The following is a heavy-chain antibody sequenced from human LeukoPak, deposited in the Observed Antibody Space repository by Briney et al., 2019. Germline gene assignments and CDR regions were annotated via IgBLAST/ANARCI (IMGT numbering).Heavy chain of an antibody. V-gene: IGHV4-39*01. CDR3: ASHNKIVEMATIDY. CDR2: IYYSGST. D-gene: IGHD5-24*01. CDR1: GGSISSSSYY. J-gene: IGHJ4*02. Sequence: SETQSLTCTVSGGSISSSSYYWGWIRQPPGKGLEWIGSIYYSGSTYYNPSLKSRVTISVDTSKIQFSLNMSSENAADTAVYYCASHNKIVEMATIDYWSQGTLVTVSS.